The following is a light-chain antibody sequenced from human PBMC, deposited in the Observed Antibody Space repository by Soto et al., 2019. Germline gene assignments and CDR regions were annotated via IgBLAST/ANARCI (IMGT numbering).Light chain of an antibody. CDR3: SSYTSRSTLDV. V-gene: IGLV2-14*01. CDR1: SSDVGGYNY. Sequence: QSVLTQPASVSGSPGQSITISCTGTSSDVGGYNYVSWYQQHPGKAPKLMIYAVSNRPSGVSNRFSGSKSGNTASLTISGLQAEDEADYYCSSYTSRSTLDVFGTGTKVTVL. CDR2: AVS. J-gene: IGLJ1*01.